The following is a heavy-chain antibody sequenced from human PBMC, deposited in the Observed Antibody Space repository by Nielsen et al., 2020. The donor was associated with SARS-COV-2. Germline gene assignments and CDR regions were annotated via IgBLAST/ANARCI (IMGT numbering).Heavy chain of an antibody. J-gene: IGHJ4*02. CDR2: IKEDGSEK. Sequence: GESLKISCAASGITISYDYINGVRQAPGKGLEWVANIKEDGSEKYYVDSVKGRFTISRDNAKNSLYLQMNSLRAEDTAVYYCARGYSSGWYVGDYWGQGTLVTVSS. V-gene: IGHV3-7*04. CDR1: GITISYDY. CDR3: ARGYSSGWYVGDY. D-gene: IGHD6-19*01.